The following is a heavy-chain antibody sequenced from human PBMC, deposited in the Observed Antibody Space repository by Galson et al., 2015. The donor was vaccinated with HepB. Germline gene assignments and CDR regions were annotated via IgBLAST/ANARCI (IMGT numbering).Heavy chain of an antibody. D-gene: IGHD3-22*01. J-gene: IGHJ6*02. V-gene: IGHV1-69*06. CDR1: GDTFSSYA. CDR2: IIPIFGTA. CDR3: ARVYDSSGYYSAYYYYGMDV. Sequence: SVKVSCKASGDTFSSYAISWVRQAPGQGLEWMGGIIPIFGTANYAQKFQDRVTITADKSTSTAYMELSSLRSEDTAVYYCARVYDSSGYYSAYYYYGMDVWGQGTTVTVSS.